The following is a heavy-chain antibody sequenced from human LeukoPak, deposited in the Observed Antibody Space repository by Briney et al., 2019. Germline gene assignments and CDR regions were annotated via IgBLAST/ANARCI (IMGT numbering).Heavy chain of an antibody. CDR3: ARSDVGWFDP. Sequence: PSETLSLTCAVYGGSFSGYYWSWIRQPPGKGLEWIGEINHSGSTNYNPSLKSRVTISVDTSKNQFSLKLSSVTAADTAVYYCARSDVGWFDPWGQGTLVTVSS. J-gene: IGHJ5*02. D-gene: IGHD3-10*02. CDR2: INHSGST. V-gene: IGHV4-34*01. CDR1: GGSFSGYY.